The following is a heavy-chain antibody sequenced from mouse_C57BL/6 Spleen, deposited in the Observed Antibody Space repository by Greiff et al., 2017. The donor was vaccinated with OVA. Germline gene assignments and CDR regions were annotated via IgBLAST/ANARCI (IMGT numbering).Heavy chain of an antibody. J-gene: IGHJ2*01. Sequence: EVQLQQSGPELVKPGASVKISCKASGYSFTGYYMHWVKQSSEKSLEWIGEINPSTGGTSYNQKFKGKATLTVDKSSSTAYMQLKSMTSEDSAVYYCAITSVVAADWGTGTTLTVSS. CDR1: GYSFTGYY. CDR2: INPSTGGT. CDR3: AITSVVAAD. V-gene: IGHV1-43*01. D-gene: IGHD1-1*01.